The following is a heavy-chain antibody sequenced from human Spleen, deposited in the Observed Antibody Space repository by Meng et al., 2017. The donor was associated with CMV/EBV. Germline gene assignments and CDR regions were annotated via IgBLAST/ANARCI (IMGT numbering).Heavy chain of an antibody. V-gene: IGHV3-48*04. D-gene: IGHD6-6*01. CDR1: GFTFSRYW. J-gene: IGHJ6*02. CDR3: ARMDSSSPPYYYGMDV. CDR2: ISSSGSTI. Sequence: GESLKISCAASGFTFSRYWMTWVRQAPGKGLEWVSYISSSGSTIYYADSVKGRFTISRDNAKNSLYLQMNSLRAEDTAVYYCARMDSSSPPYYYGMDVWGQGTTVTVSS.